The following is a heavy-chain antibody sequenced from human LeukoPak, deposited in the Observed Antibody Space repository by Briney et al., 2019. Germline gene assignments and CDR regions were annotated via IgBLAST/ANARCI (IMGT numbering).Heavy chain of an antibody. CDR1: GFTFSSYS. Sequence: GGSLRLSCAASGFTFSSYSTNWVRQAPGKGLEWVSSISSSSSYIYYADSVKGRFTISRDNAKNSMYLQMNSLRAEDTAVYYCARDRVMVRGVLDYWGQGTLVTVSS. J-gene: IGHJ4*02. CDR2: ISSSSSYI. CDR3: ARDRVMVRGVLDY. D-gene: IGHD3-10*01. V-gene: IGHV3-21*01.